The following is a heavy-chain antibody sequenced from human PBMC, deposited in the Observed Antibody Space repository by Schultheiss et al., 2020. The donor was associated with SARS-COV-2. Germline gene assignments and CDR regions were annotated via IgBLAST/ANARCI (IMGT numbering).Heavy chain of an antibody. D-gene: IGHD6-13*01. CDR2: IDWDDDK. V-gene: IGHV2-70*12. J-gene: IGHJ4*02. CDR3: APQLVEGATDY. CDR1: GFSLSTSGVG. Sequence: SGPTLVKPTQTLTLTCTFSGFSLSTSGVGVGWIRQPPGKALEWLARIDWDDDKYYSTSLKTRLTISKDTSKNQVVLTMTNMDPVDTATYYCAPQLVEGATDYWGQGTLVTVSS.